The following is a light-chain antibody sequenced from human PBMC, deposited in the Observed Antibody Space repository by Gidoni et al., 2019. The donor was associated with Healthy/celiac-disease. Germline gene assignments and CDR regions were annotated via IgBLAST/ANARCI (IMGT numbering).Light chain of an antibody. CDR3: GTWDSSLSAHLYV. CDR2: DNN. CDR1: SSNIGNNY. Sequence: QSVLTQPPSVSAAPGQTVTISCSGSSSNIGNNYVSWYQQLPGTAPKLLIYDNNKRPSGIPDRFSGSKSGTSATLGITGLQTGDEADYYCGTWDSSLSAHLYVFGTGTKVTVL. J-gene: IGLJ1*01. V-gene: IGLV1-51*01.